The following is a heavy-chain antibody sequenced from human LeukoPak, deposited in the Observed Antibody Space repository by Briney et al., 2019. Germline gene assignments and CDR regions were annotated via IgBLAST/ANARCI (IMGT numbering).Heavy chain of an antibody. Sequence: GGSLRLSCSASGFTFSSYAMHWVRQAPGKGLEYVSAISSNGGSTYYADSVKGRFTISRDNSKNTLYLQMSSLRAEDTAVYYCVKVWSEYCSGGSCYGDYWGQGTLVTVSS. D-gene: IGHD2-15*01. V-gene: IGHV3-64D*09. CDR3: VKVWSEYCSGGSCYGDY. CDR2: ISSNGGST. CDR1: GFTFSSYA. J-gene: IGHJ4*02.